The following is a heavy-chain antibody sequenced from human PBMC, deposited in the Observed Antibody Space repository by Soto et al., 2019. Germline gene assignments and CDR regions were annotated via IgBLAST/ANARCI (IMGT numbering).Heavy chain of an antibody. Sequence: QVQLVESGGGVVQPGRSLRLSCAASGFTFSSYGMHWVRQAPGKGLEWVAVIWYDGSNKYYADSVKGRFTISRDNSKNTLYLQMNSLRAEDTAEYYCGRAAAAYLSWFDPWGQGTLVTVSS. D-gene: IGHD2-2*01. CDR1: GFTFSSYG. J-gene: IGHJ5*02. CDR2: IWYDGSNK. CDR3: GRAAAAYLSWFDP. V-gene: IGHV3-33*01.